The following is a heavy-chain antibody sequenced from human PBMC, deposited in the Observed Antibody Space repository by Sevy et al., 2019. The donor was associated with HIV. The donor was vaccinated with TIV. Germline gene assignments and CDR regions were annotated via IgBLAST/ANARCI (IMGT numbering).Heavy chain of an antibody. CDR2: IKSKTGGGPT. D-gene: IGHD1-1*01. CDR1: GFTFSNAW. V-gene: IGHV3-15*01. CDR3: TTDIISNWNFDY. Sequence: GGSLRLSCAASGFTFSNAWMSWVRQAPGKGLEWVGRIKSKTGGGPTDYAAPVKVRFTISRDDSKNTLYLQMNSLKTEDTAVYYCTTDIISNWNFDYWGQGTLVTVSS. J-gene: IGHJ4*02.